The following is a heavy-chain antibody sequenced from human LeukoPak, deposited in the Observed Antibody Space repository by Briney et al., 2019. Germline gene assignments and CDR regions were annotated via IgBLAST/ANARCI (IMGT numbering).Heavy chain of an antibody. Sequence: GGSLRLSCAASGFTFSSHAMSWVRQAPGKGLEWVSAISGSGGSTYYADSVKGRFTISRDNSKNTLYLQMNSLRAEDTAVYYCANGRWLVSNWFDPWGQGTLVTVSS. J-gene: IGHJ5*02. CDR1: GFTFSSHA. CDR2: ISGSGGST. D-gene: IGHD6-19*01. CDR3: ANGRWLVSNWFDP. V-gene: IGHV3-23*01.